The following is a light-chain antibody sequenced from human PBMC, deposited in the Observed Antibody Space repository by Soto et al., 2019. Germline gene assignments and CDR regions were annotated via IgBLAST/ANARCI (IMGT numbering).Light chain of an antibody. Sequence: QSVLTQPASVSGSPGHSITISCSGTGRDVGDYDYVSWYQQHPGKAPKLIIYDVSNRPSGVSNRFSGSKSGNTASLTISGLQAEDEGDYYCSLYTSSSTLFGGGTKLTVL. CDR2: DVS. CDR1: GRDVGDYDY. CDR3: SLYTSSSTL. J-gene: IGLJ2*01. V-gene: IGLV2-14*01.